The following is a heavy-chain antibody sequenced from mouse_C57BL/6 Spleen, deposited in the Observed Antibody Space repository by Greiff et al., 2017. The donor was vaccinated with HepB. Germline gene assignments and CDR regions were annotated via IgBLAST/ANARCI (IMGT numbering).Heavy chain of an antibody. D-gene: IGHD2-3*01. CDR3: ARGFDGYYAYAMDY. CDR2: INPNNGGT. CDR1: GYTFTDYN. J-gene: IGHJ4*01. Sequence: VQLKQSGPELVKPGASVKIPCKASGYTFTDYNMDWVKQSHGKSLEWIGDINPNNGGTIYNQKFKGKATLTVDKSSSTAYMELRSLTSEDTAVYYCARGFDGYYAYAMDYWGQGTSVTVSS. V-gene: IGHV1-18*01.